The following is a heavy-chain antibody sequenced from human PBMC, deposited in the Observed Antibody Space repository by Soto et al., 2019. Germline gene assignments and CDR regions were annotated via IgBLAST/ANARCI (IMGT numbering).Heavy chain of an antibody. V-gene: IGHV3-43*01. Sequence: GGSLRLSCAASGFTFDDYTMHWVRQAPGKGLEWVSLISWDGGSTYYADSVKGRFTISRDNSKNSLYLQMNSLRTEDTALYYCAKDKTPPSPGYSSGWYKLNSFDYWGQGTLVTVSS. CDR3: AKDKTPPSPGYSSGWYKLNSFDY. CDR1: GFTFDDYT. D-gene: IGHD6-19*01. CDR2: ISWDGGST. J-gene: IGHJ4*02.